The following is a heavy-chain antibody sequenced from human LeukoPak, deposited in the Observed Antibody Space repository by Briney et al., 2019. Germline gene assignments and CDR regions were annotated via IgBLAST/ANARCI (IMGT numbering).Heavy chain of an antibody. CDR3: AKDMGGGSCPHPDY. CDR1: GFTLSSYA. J-gene: IGHJ4*02. CDR2: ISGSGGST. V-gene: IGHV3-23*01. D-gene: IGHD2-15*01. Sequence: GGSLRLSCAASGFTLSSYAMSWVRQAPGKGLEWVSAISGSGGSTYYADSVKGRFTISRDNSKNTLYLQMNSLRAEDTAVYYCAKDMGGGSCPHPDYWGQGTLVTVSS.